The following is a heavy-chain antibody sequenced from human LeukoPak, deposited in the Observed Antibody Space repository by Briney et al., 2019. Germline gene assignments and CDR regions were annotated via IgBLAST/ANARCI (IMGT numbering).Heavy chain of an antibody. CDR1: GYTFTSYG. CDR2: ISAYNGNT. J-gene: IGHJ4*02. V-gene: IGHV1-18*01. CDR3: ARDRSMITAYFDY. D-gene: IGHD3-16*01. Sequence: ASVKVSCKASGYTFTSYGISWVRQAPGQGLEWMGWISAYNGNTNYDQKFQGRITMTTDTSTRTAYMEMRGLRSDDTAVYFCARDRSMITAYFDYWGQGTLVTVSS.